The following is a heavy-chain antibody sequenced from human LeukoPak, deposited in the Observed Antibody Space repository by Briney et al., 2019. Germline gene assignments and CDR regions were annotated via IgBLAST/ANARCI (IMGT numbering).Heavy chain of an antibody. J-gene: IGHJ4*02. CDR1: GYTFTSYG. CDR3: ATTDTPILTHFDY. V-gene: IGHV1-69*13. CDR2: IIPIFGTA. D-gene: IGHD1-14*01. Sequence: GASVKVSCKASGYTFTSYGISWVRQAPGQGLEWMGGIIPIFGTANYAQKFQGRVTITADESTSTAYMELSSLRSEDTAVYYCATTDTPILTHFDYWGQGTLVTVSS.